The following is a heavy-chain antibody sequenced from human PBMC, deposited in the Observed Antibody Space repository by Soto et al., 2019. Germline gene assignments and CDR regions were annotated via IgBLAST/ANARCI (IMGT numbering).Heavy chain of an antibody. CDR2: IYHSGST. CDR1: GGSISSSNW. J-gene: IGHJ4*02. D-gene: IGHD5-12*01. V-gene: IGHV4-4*02. CDR3: ARGEDIVATTNLRRYFDY. Sequence: QVQLQESGPGLVKPSGTLSLTCAVSGGSISSSNWWSWVRQPPGKGLEWIGEIYHSGSTNYNPSLKSRVTLSVDQSKNQFSLKLSSVTAADTAVYYCARGEDIVATTNLRRYFDYWGQGTLVTVSS.